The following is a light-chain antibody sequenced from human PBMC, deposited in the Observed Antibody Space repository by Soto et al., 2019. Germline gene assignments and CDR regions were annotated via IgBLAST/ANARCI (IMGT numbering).Light chain of an antibody. J-gene: IGKJ1*01. CDR2: DTY. CDR1: QSVSGW. V-gene: IGKV1-5*01. Sequence: DIQMTQAPSTLSASVGDPVTITCRASQSVSGWLAWYQQKPGKAPKLLISDTYKLESGVSSRFRGRGSGTEFTLPISSLQPGDSATYYCQQYNSFPWTFGLGTKVDIK. CDR3: QQYNSFPWT.